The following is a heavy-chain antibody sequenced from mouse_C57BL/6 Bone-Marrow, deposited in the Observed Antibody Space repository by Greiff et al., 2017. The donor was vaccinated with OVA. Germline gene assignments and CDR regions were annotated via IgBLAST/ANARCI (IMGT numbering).Heavy chain of an antibody. CDR2: IYPGDGDT. CDR3: ARGYYGSSYGWYFDV. D-gene: IGHD1-1*01. CDR1: GYAFSSSW. J-gene: IGHJ1*03. V-gene: IGHV1-82*01. Sequence: VQLQESGPELVKPGASVKISCKASGYAFSSSWMNWVKQRPGKGLEWIGRIYPGDGDTNYNGKFKGKATLTADKSSSTAYMQLSSLTSEDSAVYFCARGYYGSSYGWYFDVWGTGTTVTVSS.